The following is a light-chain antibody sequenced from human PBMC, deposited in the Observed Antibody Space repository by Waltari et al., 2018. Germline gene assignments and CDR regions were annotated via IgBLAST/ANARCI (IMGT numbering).Light chain of an antibody. CDR2: YDT. CDR1: NIGRKS. Sequence: SYVLTQPPSVSVAPGGTATITCGGNNIGRKSVHWYQQKPGQAPVLVIYYDTDRPSGFPGRFSGSNSGNTATLTISRVEVGDEADFFCQVWDSGSDHKVFGGGTKLTVL. CDR3: QVWDSGSDHKV. V-gene: IGLV3-21*01. J-gene: IGLJ3*02.